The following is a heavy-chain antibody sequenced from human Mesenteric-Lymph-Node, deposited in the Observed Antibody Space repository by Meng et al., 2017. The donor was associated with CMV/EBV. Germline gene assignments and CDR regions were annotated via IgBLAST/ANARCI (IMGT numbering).Heavy chain of an antibody. CDR2: IYGGGIT. V-gene: IGHV3-53*01. J-gene: IGHJ4*02. D-gene: IGHD4-17*01. CDR1: GFTVSENY. Sequence: GESLKISCAASGFTVSENYMNWVRQAPGKGLEWVSVIYGGGITYYADSVKGRFTVSRDNSKNTLYLQMNSLRVEDTAVYYCASSPSPSTVTTFDYWGQGTLVTVSS. CDR3: ASSPSPSTVTTFDY.